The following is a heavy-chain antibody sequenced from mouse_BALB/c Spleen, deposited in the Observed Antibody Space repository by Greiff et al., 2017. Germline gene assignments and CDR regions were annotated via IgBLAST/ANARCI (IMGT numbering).Heavy chain of an antibody. D-gene: IGHD2-10*02. CDR1: GFTFSDYG. J-gene: IGHJ4*01. V-gene: IGHV5-15*02. Sequence: VKLVESGGGLVQPGGSRKLSCAASGFTFSDYGMAWVRQAPGKGPEWVAFISNLAYSIYYADTVTGRFTISRENAKNTLYLEMSSLRSEDTAMYYCAREYGNYEGAMDYWGQGTSVTVSS. CDR2: ISNLAYSI. CDR3: AREYGNYEGAMDY.